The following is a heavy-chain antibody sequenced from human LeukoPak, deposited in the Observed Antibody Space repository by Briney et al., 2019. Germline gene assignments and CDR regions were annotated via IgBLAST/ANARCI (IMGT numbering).Heavy chain of an antibody. Sequence: PGGSLRLFCAASGFTFSSYAMSWVRQAPGKGLEWVSAISGSGGSTYYADSVKGRFTISRDNSKNTLYLQMNSLRAEDTAVYYCAKSRSSSSTSCYNYWGQGTLVTVSS. J-gene: IGHJ4*02. CDR3: AKSRSSSSTSCYNY. D-gene: IGHD2-2*02. CDR2: ISGSGGST. V-gene: IGHV3-23*01. CDR1: GFTFSSYA.